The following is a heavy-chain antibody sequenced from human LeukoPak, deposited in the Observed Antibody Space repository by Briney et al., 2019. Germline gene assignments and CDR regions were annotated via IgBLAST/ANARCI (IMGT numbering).Heavy chain of an antibody. J-gene: IGHJ6*02. CDR1: GYTFTSYD. V-gene: IGHV1-8*01. CDR3: ASAASRYYDVCCGVRRYYYGIDV. D-gene: IGHD3-3*01. CDR2: MNPNSGNT. Sequence: ASVTVSCKASGYTFTSYDINWVRQATGQGLEWMGWMNPNSGNTVYAQKFQGRVTMTRNTSISTAYMELSSLRSEDTAVYYWASAASRYYDVCCGVRRYYYGIDVWGQGTTVTASS.